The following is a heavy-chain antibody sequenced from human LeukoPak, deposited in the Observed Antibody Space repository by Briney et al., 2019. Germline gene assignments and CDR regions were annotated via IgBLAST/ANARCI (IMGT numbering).Heavy chain of an antibody. Sequence: SSETLSLTCTVSGGSISSGSYYWSWIRQPAGKGLEWIARIYTSGSTNYNPSLKSRITMSVDTSKNQFSLKLFSVTAADTAVYYCARNMYSDPRRRYFDYWGQGILVTVSS. V-gene: IGHV4-61*02. CDR3: ARNMYSDPRRRYFDY. D-gene: IGHD2/OR15-2a*01. CDR2: IYTSGST. J-gene: IGHJ4*02. CDR1: GGSISSGSYY.